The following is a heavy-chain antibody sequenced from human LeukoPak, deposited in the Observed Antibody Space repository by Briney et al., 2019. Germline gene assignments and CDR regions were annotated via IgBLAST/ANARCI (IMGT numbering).Heavy chain of an antibody. J-gene: IGHJ3*02. Sequence: PSETLSLTCTVFSGSISSSSYYWGWIRQPPGKGLEWLGSIYYSGSTYYNPSLKSRVTISVDTSKNQFSLKLSSVTAADTAVYYCARSLMTLSDAFDIWGQGTMVTVSS. CDR1: SGSISSSSYY. CDR2: IYYSGST. D-gene: IGHD2/OR15-2a*01. V-gene: IGHV4-39*01. CDR3: ARSLMTLSDAFDI.